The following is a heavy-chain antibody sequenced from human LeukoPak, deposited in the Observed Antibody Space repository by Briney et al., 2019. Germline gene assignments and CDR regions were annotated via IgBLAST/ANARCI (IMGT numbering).Heavy chain of an antibody. CDR2: IYYSGST. Sequence: SDTLSLTCTVSGGSISNYYWTWIRQPPGKGLEWIGYIYYSGSTNYNPSLKSRVTISVDTSKNQFSLKLSSVTAADTAVYYCARLHDSSGYYYPFDYWGQGTLVTVSS. V-gene: IGHV4-59*08. D-gene: IGHD3-22*01. J-gene: IGHJ4*02. CDR3: ARLHDSSGYYYPFDY. CDR1: GGSISNYY.